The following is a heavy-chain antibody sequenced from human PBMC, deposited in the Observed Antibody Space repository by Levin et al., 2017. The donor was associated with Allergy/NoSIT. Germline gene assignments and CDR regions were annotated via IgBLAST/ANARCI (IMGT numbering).Heavy chain of an antibody. CDR1: GYTFTNSY. J-gene: IGHJ5*02. V-gene: IGHV1-46*01. CDR3: ARGNGSPNWFDP. D-gene: IGHD1-26*01. Sequence: ASVKVSCKASGYTFTNSYLHWVRQAPGQGLEWMGIINPSGGSTTYAQKFQGRVTMTRDTSTSTVYMELSSLRSEDTAVYYCARGNGSPNWFDPWGQGTLVSVSS. CDR2: INPSGGST.